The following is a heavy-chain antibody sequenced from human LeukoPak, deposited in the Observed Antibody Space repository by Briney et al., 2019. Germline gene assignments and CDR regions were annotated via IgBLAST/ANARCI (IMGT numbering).Heavy chain of an antibody. CDR1: GYTFTNYG. CDR3: ARDLYCSSTSCWGGWFDP. Sequence: GASVKVSCKTSGYTFTNYGISWVRQAPGQGLEWMGWISAYNGNTNYTQNLQGRVTMTTDTSTSTAYMELRSLRSDDTAVYYCARDLYCSSTSCWGGWFDPWGQGTLVTVSS. J-gene: IGHJ5*02. D-gene: IGHD2-2*01. CDR2: ISAYNGNT. V-gene: IGHV1-18*01.